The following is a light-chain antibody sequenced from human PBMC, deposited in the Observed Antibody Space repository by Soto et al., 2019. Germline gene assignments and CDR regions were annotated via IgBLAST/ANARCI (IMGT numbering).Light chain of an antibody. CDR3: QQYNNWPQT. CDR2: GAS. J-gene: IGKJ1*01. Sequence: EIVMTQSPATLSVSPGERATLSCRASQSVSRNLAWYQQKPGQAPRVLSYGASTRATGIPARFSGSGSGTEFTLTISSLQSEDFAVYYCQQYNNWPQTFGQGTKVDIK. V-gene: IGKV3-15*01. CDR1: QSVSRN.